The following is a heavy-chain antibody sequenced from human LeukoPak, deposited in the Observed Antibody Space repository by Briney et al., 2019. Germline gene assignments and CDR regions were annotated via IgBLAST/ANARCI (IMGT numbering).Heavy chain of an antibody. CDR2: VHHDGTT. V-gene: IGHV4-59*11. J-gene: IGHJ4*02. Sequence: SETLSLTCIVSGASLSSHYWSWIRQPPGKRRGWIGYVHHDGTTNQNPSLKSRVAISMDTSRNQMSLKLYSMTAADTAMYYCARGSTRADDYWGQGILVTVS. CDR1: GASLSSHY. D-gene: IGHD2/OR15-2a*01. CDR3: ARGSTRADDY.